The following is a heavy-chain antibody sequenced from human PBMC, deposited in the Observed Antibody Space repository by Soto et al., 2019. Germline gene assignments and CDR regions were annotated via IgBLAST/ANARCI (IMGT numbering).Heavy chain of an antibody. Sequence: EVQLLESGGGLVQPGGSLRLSCAASGFTFSNYAMSWVRQAPGKGLEWVSALNGGGGSTYYADSVKGRFTISRDNSKNILYVQMNSLRAEDTAIYYCAKASHYDILAGYYSHYGLDVWGQGTTVTVSS. CDR2: LNGGGGST. V-gene: IGHV3-23*01. CDR3: AKASHYDILAGYYSHYGLDV. D-gene: IGHD3-9*01. J-gene: IGHJ6*02. CDR1: GFTFSNYA.